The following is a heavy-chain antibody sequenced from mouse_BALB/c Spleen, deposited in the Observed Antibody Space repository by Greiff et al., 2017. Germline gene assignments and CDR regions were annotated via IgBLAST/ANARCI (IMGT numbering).Heavy chain of an antibody. V-gene: IGHV14-4*02. D-gene: IGHD1-1*01. J-gene: IGHJ2*01. CDR2: IDPENGDT. Sequence: VQLQQSGAELVRSGASVKLSCTASGFNIKDYYMHWVKQRPEQGLEWIGWIDPENGDTEYAPKFQGKATMTADTSSNTAYLQLSSLTSEDTAVYYCNRIYGSSPDFDYWGQGTTLTVSS. CDR1: GFNIKDYY. CDR3: NRIYGSSPDFDY.